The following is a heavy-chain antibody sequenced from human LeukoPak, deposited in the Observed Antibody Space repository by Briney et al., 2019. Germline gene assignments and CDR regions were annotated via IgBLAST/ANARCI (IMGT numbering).Heavy chain of an antibody. V-gene: IGHV3-48*04. CDR3: ARVGTSSKYYYYMDV. Sequence: GGSLRLSCAASGFTFNSYTMNWVRQAPGKGLEWVSYITSSGATIYYADSVKGRFTISRDNAKNSLYLQMNSPRAGDTAVYYCARVGTSSKYYYYMDVWGKGTTVTVSS. CDR1: GFTFNSYT. J-gene: IGHJ6*03. CDR2: ITSSGATI. D-gene: IGHD1-1*01.